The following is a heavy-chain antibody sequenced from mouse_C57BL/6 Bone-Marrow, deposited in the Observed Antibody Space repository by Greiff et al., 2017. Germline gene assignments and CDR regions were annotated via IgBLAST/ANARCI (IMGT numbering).Heavy chain of an antibody. J-gene: IGHJ2*01. V-gene: IGHV1-19*01. Sequence: VQLQQSGPVLVKPGASVKMSCKASGYTFTDYYMNWVKQSHGKSLEWIGVINPYNGGTSYNQKFKGKATLTVDKSSSTAYMELNSLTSEDSAVYYCAREGVSSYVDYWGQGTTLTVSS. CDR2: INPYNGGT. D-gene: IGHD1-1*01. CDR3: AREGVSSYVDY. CDR1: GYTFTDYY.